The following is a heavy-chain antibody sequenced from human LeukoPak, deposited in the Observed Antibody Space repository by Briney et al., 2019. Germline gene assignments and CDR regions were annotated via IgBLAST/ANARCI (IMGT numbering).Heavy chain of an antibody. D-gene: IGHD3-22*01. V-gene: IGHV1-2*02. CDR1: GYTFTGYH. J-gene: IGHJ4*02. CDR2: INPNGGET. Sequence: ASVKVSCKAAGYTFTGYHMHWGRQAPGQGLEWMGWINPNGGETKYAQKFQGRVTMTRDTSVTTAYMELNRLESDDTAIYFCAKTDNKYDSRLLFNWGQGTQITVSS. CDR3: AKTDNKYDSRLLFN.